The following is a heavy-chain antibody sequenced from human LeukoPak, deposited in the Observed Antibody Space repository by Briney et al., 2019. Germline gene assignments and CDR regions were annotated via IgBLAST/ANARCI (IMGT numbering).Heavy chain of an antibody. D-gene: IGHD3-3*01. CDR3: ARGRFLEWLLHLIDAFDI. J-gene: IGHJ3*02. CDR2: ISSSSSYI. V-gene: IGHV3-21*01. Sequence: PGGSLRLSCAASGFTFSSYSMNWVRQAPGKGLEWVSSISSSSSYIYYADSVKGRFTISRDNAKNSLYLQMNSLRAEDTAVYYCARGRFLEWLLHLIDAFDIWGQGTMVTVSS. CDR1: GFTFSSYS.